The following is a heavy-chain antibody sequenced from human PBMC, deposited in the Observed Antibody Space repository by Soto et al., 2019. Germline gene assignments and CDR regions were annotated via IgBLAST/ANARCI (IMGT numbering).Heavy chain of an antibody. V-gene: IGHV4-34*01. CDR2: INHSGST. D-gene: IGHD2-15*01. J-gene: IGHJ6*02. CDR3: ARAHRRGMVAATRGYYYYGMDV. Sequence: SETLSLTCAVYGGSFSGYYWSWIRQPPGKGLEWIGEINHSGSTNYNPSLKSRVTISVDTSKNQFSLKLSSVTAADTAVYYCARAHRRGMVAATRGYYYYGMDVWGQGTTVTVSS. CDR1: GGSFSGYY.